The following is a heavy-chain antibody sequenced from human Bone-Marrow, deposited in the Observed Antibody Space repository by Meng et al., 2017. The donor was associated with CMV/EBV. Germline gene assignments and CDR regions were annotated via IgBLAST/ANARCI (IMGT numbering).Heavy chain of an antibody. D-gene: IGHD2-2*01. CDR2: ISWNSGSI. J-gene: IGHJ6*02. CDR3: ARDPFYCSSTSCYGLDYGMDV. V-gene: IGHV3-9*01. CDR1: GFTFDDYA. Sequence: SLKISCAASGFTFDDYAMHWVRQAPGKGLEWVSGISWNSGSIGYADSVKGRFTISRDNSKNTLYLQMNSLRAEDTAVYYCARDPFYCSSTSCYGLDYGMDVWGQGTTVTVSS.